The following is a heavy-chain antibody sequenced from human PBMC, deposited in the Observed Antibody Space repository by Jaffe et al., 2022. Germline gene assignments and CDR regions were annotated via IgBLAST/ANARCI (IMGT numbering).Heavy chain of an antibody. CDR1: GGTFSSYT. V-gene: IGHV1-69*02. Sequence: QVQLVQSGAEVKKPGSSVKVSCKASGGTFSSYTISWVRQAPGQGLEWMGRIIPILGIANYAQKFQGRVTITADKSTSTAYMELSSLRSEDTAVYYCARLDSSGSSASWWGQGTLVTVSS. CDR3: ARLDSSGSSASW. CDR2: IIPILGIA. J-gene: IGHJ4*02. D-gene: IGHD3-22*01.